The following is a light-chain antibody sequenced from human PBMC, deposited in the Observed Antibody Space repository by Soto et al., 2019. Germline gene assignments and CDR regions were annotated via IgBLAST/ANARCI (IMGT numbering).Light chain of an antibody. CDR1: SIDFSGYNY. J-gene: IGLJ1*01. CDR3: CSYAGSYTFYV. CDR2: DVT. V-gene: IGLV2-11*01. Sequence: QSVLTQPRSVSGSPGQSVTISCTGTSIDFSGYNYVSWYQQYPGTAPKLMIYDVTMRPSGVPDRFSGSKSGNAASLTISGLQAEDEADYYCCSYAGSYTFYVFGTGTKVTVL.